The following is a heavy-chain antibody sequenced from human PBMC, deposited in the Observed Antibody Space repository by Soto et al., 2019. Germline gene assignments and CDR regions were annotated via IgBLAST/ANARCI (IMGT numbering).Heavy chain of an antibody. CDR3: ARGGAFIATWGSYHNY. CDR2: INPSGGST. J-gene: IGHJ4*02. Sequence: ASVKVSCKASGYTFTSYYMHWVRQAPGQGLEWMGIINPSGGSTSYAQKFQGRVTMTRDTSTSTVYMELSSLRSDDTAVYYCARGGAFIATWGSYHNYWGQGTLVTVSS. CDR1: GYTFTSYY. D-gene: IGHD3-16*01. V-gene: IGHV1-46*01.